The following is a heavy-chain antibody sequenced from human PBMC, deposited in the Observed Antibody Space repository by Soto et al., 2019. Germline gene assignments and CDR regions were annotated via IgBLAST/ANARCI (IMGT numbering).Heavy chain of an antibody. CDR1: GGSINSGDSY. V-gene: IGHV4-31*03. Sequence: QVQLQESGPGLVRPSQTLSLICTVFGGSINSGDSYCNWIRQHPEKGLEWIGYINYRGSTFYNPCLKSRIIISVDRSKNQFSLKLSSVTAADTAVYYCARDAPGVAPYWGQGTLVTVSS. CDR2: INYRGST. J-gene: IGHJ4*02. D-gene: IGHD2-15*01. CDR3: ARDAPGVAPY.